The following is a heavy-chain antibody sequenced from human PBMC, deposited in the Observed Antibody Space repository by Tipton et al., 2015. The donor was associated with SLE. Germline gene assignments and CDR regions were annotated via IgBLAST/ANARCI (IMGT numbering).Heavy chain of an antibody. CDR3: ARDRDL. CDR1: GFTFDDYA. Sequence: SLRLSCAASGFTFDDYAMHWVRQAPGKGLEWVSLISWEGGSTYYADSVKGRFTISRDNSKNSLYLQMNSLRAEDTAVYYCARDRDLWGQGTLVTVSS. V-gene: IGHV3-43D*03. CDR2: ISWEGGST. J-gene: IGHJ5*02.